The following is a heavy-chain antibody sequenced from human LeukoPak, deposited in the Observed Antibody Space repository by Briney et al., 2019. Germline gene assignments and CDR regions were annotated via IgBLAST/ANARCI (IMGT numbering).Heavy chain of an antibody. CDR2: IYYSGST. Sequence: TLSLTCTVSGGSISSGSYYWSWIRQPAGKGLEWIGSIYYSGSTYYNPSLKSRVTISVDTSKNQFSLKLSSVTAADTAVYYCARGPAPFDYWGQGTLVTVSS. CDR3: ARGPAPFDY. J-gene: IGHJ4*02. CDR1: GGSISSGSYY. V-gene: IGHV4-39*07.